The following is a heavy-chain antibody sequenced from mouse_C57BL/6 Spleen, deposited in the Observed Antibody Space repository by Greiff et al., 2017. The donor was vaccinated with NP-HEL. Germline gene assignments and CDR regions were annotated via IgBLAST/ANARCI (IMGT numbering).Heavy chain of an antibody. Sequence: QVQLQQSGAELVKPGASVKLSCKASGYTFTEYTIHWVKQRSGQGLEWIGWFYPGSGSIKYNEKFKDKATLTADKSSSTVYMEHSRLTSEDSAFYFCAIHGSPSYYYGSSYLYYFDYWGQGTTLTVSS. CDR1: GYTFTEYT. J-gene: IGHJ2*01. CDR2: FYPGSGSI. CDR3: AIHGSPSYYYGSSYLYYFDY. D-gene: IGHD1-1*01. V-gene: IGHV1-62-2*01.